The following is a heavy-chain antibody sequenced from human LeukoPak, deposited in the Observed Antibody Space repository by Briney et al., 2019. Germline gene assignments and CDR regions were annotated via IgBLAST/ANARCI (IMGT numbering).Heavy chain of an antibody. D-gene: IGHD2-2*01. CDR2: IYYTGTT. V-gene: IGHV4-59*01. CDR1: GGSISSYY. CDR3: ARAVRYQLLLFDP. J-gene: IGHJ5*02. Sequence: ASETLSLTCTVSGGSISSYYWSWIRQPPGKGLEWIGYIYYTGTTDSNPSLKSRVTISLDTSKNQFSLKLSSVTAADTAVYYCARAVRYQLLLFDPWGQGTLVTVSS.